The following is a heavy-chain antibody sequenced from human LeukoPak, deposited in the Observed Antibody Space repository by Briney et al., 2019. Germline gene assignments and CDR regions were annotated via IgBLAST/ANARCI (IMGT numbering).Heavy chain of an antibody. CDR1: GGSISGYF. D-gene: IGHD2/OR15-2a*01. CDR3: ARHDPVGHFLRGMDV. Sequence: TSETLSLTCAVSGGSISGYFWSWSRQPPGKGLEWNGYIYYTGSTIYNPSLRSRVTMSVDVSKNQFSLDLTSVTAADTAVYYCARHDPVGHFLRGMDVWGQGTTVTVSS. J-gene: IGHJ6*02. V-gene: IGHV4-59*08. CDR2: IYYTGST.